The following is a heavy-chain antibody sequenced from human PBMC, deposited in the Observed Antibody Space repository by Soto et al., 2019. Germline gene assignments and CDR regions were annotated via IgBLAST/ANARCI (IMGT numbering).Heavy chain of an antibody. Sequence: ASVKVSCKASGYTFTSYDINWVRQATGQGLEWMGWMNPNSGNTGYAQKFQGRVTMTRNTSISTAYMELSSLRSEDTAVYYCATGGYTYGPDAFDIWGQGTMVTVSS. CDR1: GYTFTSYD. CDR3: ATGGYTYGPDAFDI. CDR2: MNPNSGNT. V-gene: IGHV1-8*01. D-gene: IGHD5-18*01. J-gene: IGHJ3*02.